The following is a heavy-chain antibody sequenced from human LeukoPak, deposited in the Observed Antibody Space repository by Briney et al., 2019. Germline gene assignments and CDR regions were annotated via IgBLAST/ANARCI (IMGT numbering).Heavy chain of an antibody. CDR3: ARDFDDILTGYYPSTSTLGY. CDR2: ISNYNGNT. D-gene: IGHD3-9*01. Sequence: GASVKVSCKASGYSFVHYGINWVRQAPGQGLEWMGWISNYNGNTKYAQKLQGRVTMTTDTSTSTAYMELRSLRSDDTAVYYCARDFDDILTGYYPSTSTLGYWGQGTLVTVSS. CDR1: GYSFVHYG. J-gene: IGHJ4*02. V-gene: IGHV1-18*01.